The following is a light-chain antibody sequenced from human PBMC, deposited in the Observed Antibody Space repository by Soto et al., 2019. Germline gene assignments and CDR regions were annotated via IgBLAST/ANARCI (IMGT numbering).Light chain of an antibody. CDR1: QSISSY. J-gene: IGKJ2*01. CDR3: QQGYSYPRT. CDR2: AAS. V-gene: IGKV1-39*01. Sequence: DIEMTQLPSSLSASVGDRVTITCLASQSISSYLNWYQQTPGKAPNRLIYAASTLRSWDPSRFSGRGSGTDFTLTISSLQYDDFATYFCQQGYSYPRTFGQGTILEI.